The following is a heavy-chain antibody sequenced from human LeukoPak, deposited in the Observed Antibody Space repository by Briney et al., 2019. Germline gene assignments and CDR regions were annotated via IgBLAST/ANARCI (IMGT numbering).Heavy chain of an antibody. J-gene: IGHJ6*03. Sequence: GGSLRLSCAASGFTFSSYAMSWVRQAPGKGLEWVSSISSSSSYIYYADSVKGRFTISRDNAKNSLYLQMNSLRAEDTAVYYCARDHGVSTIAALYYYYYMDVWGKGTTVTVSS. V-gene: IGHV3-21*01. D-gene: IGHD3-3*01. CDR2: ISSSSSYI. CDR3: ARDHGVSTIAALYYYYYMDV. CDR1: GFTFSSYA.